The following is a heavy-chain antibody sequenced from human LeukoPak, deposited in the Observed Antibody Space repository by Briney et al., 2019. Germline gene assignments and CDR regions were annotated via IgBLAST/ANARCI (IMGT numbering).Heavy chain of an antibody. V-gene: IGHV4-59*01. J-gene: IGHJ2*01. Sequence: SETLSLTCTVSGVSISDYYWSWVRQPPGKGLEWIGYIYYTGSTDYNPSLKSRVTMSVDTSNNQFSLNLRSVTATDTAVYYCARRTYYDTLTGYNYWYFDLWGRGTLVTVSS. D-gene: IGHD3-9*01. CDR3: ARRTYYDTLTGYNYWYFDL. CDR2: IYYTGST. CDR1: GVSISDYY.